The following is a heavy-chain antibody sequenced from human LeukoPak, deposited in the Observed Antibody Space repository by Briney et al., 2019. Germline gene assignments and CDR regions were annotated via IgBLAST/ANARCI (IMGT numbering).Heavy chain of an antibody. V-gene: IGHV4-4*09. Sequence: SETLSLTCTVSGGSISSYYWSWIRQPPGKGLEWIGYIYTSGSTNYNPSLKSRVTISVDTSKNQFSLKLSSVTAADTAVYYCARRSRGEFDYWGQGTRVTVSS. J-gene: IGHJ4*02. D-gene: IGHD3-16*01. CDR2: IYTSGST. CDR3: ARRSRGEFDY. CDR1: GGSISSYY.